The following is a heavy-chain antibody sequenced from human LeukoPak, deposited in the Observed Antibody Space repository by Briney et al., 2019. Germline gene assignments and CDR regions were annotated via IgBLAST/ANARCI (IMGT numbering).Heavy chain of an antibody. CDR3: ARASTVVTPWGY. Sequence: AVKVSCKASGGTFSSYAISWVRQAPGQGLEWMGRIIPNLGIANYTQKFQGRVTITADKSTSTAYMELSSLRSEDTAVYYCARASTVVTPWGYWGQGTLVTVSS. D-gene: IGHD4-23*01. CDR2: IIPNLGIA. J-gene: IGHJ4*02. CDR1: GGTFSSYA. V-gene: IGHV1-69*04.